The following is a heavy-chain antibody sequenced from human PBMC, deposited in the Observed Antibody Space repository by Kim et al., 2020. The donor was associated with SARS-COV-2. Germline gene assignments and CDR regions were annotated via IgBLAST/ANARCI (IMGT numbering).Heavy chain of an antibody. J-gene: IGHJ4*02. Sequence: AQRFQGRVTMTRDTSTSTVYLELSSLRSTDTAMYYCAREPARLLYFDSWGQGTLVTVSS. CDR3: AREPARLLYFDS. V-gene: IGHV1-46*01. D-gene: IGHD2-21*01.